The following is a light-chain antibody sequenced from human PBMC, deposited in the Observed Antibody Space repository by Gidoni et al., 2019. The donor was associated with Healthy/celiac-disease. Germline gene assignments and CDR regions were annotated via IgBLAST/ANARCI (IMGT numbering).Light chain of an antibody. CDR2: DAS. V-gene: IGKV1-5*01. Sequence: DIQMPQSPSTLSASVGDRVTITCRASQSISSWLDWYQQKPGKAPKLLIYDASSLESGVPSRVSGSGSGTEFTLTISSLQTDDFATYYCQQYNSYPLTFGGGTKVEIK. J-gene: IGKJ4*01. CDR1: QSISSW. CDR3: QQYNSYPLT.